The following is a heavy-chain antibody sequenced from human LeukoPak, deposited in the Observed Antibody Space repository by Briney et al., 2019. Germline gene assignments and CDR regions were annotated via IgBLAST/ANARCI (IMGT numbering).Heavy chain of an antibody. J-gene: IGHJ6*03. CDR1: GYTFTGYY. CDR2: ISACNGNT. Sequence: ASVKVSCKASGYTFTGYYMHWVRQAPGQGLEWMGWISACNGNTNYAQKLQGRVTMTTDTSTSTAYMELRSLRSDDTAVYYCARDYDFWSGYSTEAYYYYYYMDVWGKGTTVTVSS. D-gene: IGHD3-3*01. CDR3: ARDYDFWSGYSTEAYYYYYYMDV. V-gene: IGHV1-18*04.